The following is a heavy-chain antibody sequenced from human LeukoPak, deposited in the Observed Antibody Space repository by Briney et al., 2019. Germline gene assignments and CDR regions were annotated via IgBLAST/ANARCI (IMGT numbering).Heavy chain of an antibody. CDR2: IYYSGST. J-gene: IGHJ4*02. V-gene: IGHV4-59*01. CDR3: ARVRDGYSVVFDY. CDR1: GGSISSYY. Sequence: SETLSLTCTVSGGSISSYYWSWIRQPPGKGLEWIGYIYYSGSTNYNPSLKSRVTISVDTSKNQFSLKLSSVTAADTAVYYCARVRDGYSVVFDYWGQGTLVTVSS. D-gene: IGHD5-24*01.